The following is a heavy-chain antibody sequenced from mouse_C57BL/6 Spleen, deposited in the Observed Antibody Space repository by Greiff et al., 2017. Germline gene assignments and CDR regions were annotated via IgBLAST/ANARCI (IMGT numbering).Heavy chain of an antibody. Sequence: QVQLQQPGAELVKPGASVKLSCKASGYTFTSYWMHWVKQRPGQGLEWIGMIHPNSGSTNYNEKFKSTATLTVDKSSSTAYMQLSSLTSEDSAVYYCARWDSSGYVGFAYWGQGTLVTVSA. CDR1: GYTFTSYW. J-gene: IGHJ3*01. CDR2: IHPNSGST. V-gene: IGHV1-64*01. CDR3: ARWDSSGYVGFAY. D-gene: IGHD3-2*02.